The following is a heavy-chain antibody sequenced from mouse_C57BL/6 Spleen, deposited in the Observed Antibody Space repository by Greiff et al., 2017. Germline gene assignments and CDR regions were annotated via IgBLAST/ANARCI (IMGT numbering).Heavy chain of an antibody. CDR2: IDPEDGDT. V-gene: IGHV14-1*01. Sequence: EVQLVESGAELVRPGASVKLSCTASGFNIKDYYMHWVKQRPEQGLEWIGRIDPEDGDTEYAPKFQGKATMTADTSSNPAYLQLSSLTSDDPAVYYCTFGSSTWYFDVWGTGTTVTVSS. D-gene: IGHD1-1*01. CDR1: GFNIKDYY. J-gene: IGHJ1*03. CDR3: TFGSSTWYFDV.